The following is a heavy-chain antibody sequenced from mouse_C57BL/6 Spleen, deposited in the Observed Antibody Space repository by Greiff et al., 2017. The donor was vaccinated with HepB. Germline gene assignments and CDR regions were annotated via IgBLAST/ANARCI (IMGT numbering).Heavy chain of an antibody. D-gene: IGHD1-1*01. J-gene: IGHJ2*01. CDR2: IDPANGNT. V-gene: IGHV14-3*01. CDR1: GFNIKNTY. CDR3: ARGITTVVARDYFDY. Sequence: VQLQQSVAELVRPGASVKLSCTASGFNIKNTYMHWVKQRPEQGLEWIGRIDPANGNTKYAPKFQGKATITADPSANTAYLQLSSLTSEDTAIYYCARGITTVVARDYFDYWGQGTTLTVSS.